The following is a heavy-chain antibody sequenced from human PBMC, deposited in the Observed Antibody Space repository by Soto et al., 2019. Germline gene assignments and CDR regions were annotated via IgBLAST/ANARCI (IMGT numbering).Heavy chain of an antibody. CDR3: ARQARYYDGMDV. CDR2: ISAYNGNT. J-gene: IGHJ6*02. Sequence: QVQLVQSGAEVKKPGASVKVSCKASGYTFTSYGISWVRQAPGQGLEWMGWISAYNGNTNYAQKLQGRVTMTTDTSTSTADMELRSLGADDRAVYYCARQARYYDGMDVWGQVTTVTVSS. CDR1: GYTFTSYG. V-gene: IGHV1-18*01.